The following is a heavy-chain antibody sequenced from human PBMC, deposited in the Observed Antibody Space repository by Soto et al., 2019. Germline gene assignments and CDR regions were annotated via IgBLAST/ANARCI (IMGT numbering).Heavy chain of an antibody. CDR2: INPNSGGT. Sequence: ASVKVSCKASGYTFTGYYMHCVRQAPGQGLEWMGWINPNSGGTNYAQKFQGRVTMTRDTSISTAYMELSRLRSDDTAVYYCASSKILYSGLLVGTRSAFDIWGQGTMVTVSS. J-gene: IGHJ3*02. V-gene: IGHV1-2*02. CDR3: ASSKILYSGLLVGTRSAFDI. CDR1: GYTFTGYY. D-gene: IGHD1-26*01.